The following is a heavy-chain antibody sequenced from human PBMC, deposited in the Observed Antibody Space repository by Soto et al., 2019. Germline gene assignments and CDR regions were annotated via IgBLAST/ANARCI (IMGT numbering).Heavy chain of an antibody. CDR2: IFYTGTT. D-gene: IGHD2-21*01. V-gene: IGHV4-39*02. CDR3: ARLVVVAPVANV. CDR1: GGSIAYNSYY. Sequence: QLQLQESGPGLVKPSETLSLTCSVSGGSIAYNSYYWGWIRQPPGKGLEWVGGIFYTGTTYYSPSLKVRVSISVDTSKNSFSLNLTSVTAADTAVYFCARLVVVAPVANVWGQGALVTVSS. J-gene: IGHJ4*02.